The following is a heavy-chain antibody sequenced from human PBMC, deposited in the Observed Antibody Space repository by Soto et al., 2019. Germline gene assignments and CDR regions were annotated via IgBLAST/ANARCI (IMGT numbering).Heavy chain of an antibody. V-gene: IGHV4-59*01. Sequence: SETLSLTCTVSGGSISSYYWSWIRQPPGKGLEWIGYIYYSGSTNYNPSLKSRVTISVDTSKNQFSLKLSSVTAADTAVYYCARVNRLRWHHGGWFDPWGQGTLVTVSS. CDR1: GGSISSYY. J-gene: IGHJ5*02. D-gene: IGHD4-17*01. CDR2: IYYSGST. CDR3: ARVNRLRWHHGGWFDP.